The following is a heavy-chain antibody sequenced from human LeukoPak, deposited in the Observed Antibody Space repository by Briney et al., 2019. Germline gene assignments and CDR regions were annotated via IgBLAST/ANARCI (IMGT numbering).Heavy chain of an antibody. Sequence: PGGSLRLSCAASGFTFSTYAMSWVRQAPGKGLEWVANIKQDGSEKYYVDSVKGRFTISRDNAKNSLYLQMNSLRAEDTAVYYCADFWSGYFQHWGQGTLVTVSS. D-gene: IGHD3-3*01. J-gene: IGHJ1*01. V-gene: IGHV3-7*01. CDR2: IKQDGSEK. CDR1: GFTFSTYA. CDR3: ADFWSGYFQH.